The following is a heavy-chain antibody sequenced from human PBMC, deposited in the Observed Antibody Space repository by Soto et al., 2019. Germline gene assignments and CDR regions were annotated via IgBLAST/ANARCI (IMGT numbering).Heavy chain of an antibody. Sequence: SETLSLTCAVSGGSISSSNWWSWVRQPPGKGLEWIGEIYHSGSTNYNPSLKSRVTISVDKSKNQFSLKLSSVTAADTAVYYCASRDGYSGYDFYYYYYGMDVWGQGTTVTVSS. CDR2: IYHSGST. V-gene: IGHV4-4*02. J-gene: IGHJ6*02. CDR3: ASRDGYSGYDFYYYYYGMDV. D-gene: IGHD5-12*01. CDR1: GGSISSSNW.